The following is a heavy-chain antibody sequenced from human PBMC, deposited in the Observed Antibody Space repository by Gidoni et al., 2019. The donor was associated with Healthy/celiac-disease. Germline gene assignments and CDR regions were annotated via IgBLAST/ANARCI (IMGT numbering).Heavy chain of an antibody. D-gene: IGHD6-13*01. CDR2: IYYSGST. CDR1: GGSISSSSYY. Sequence: LQLQESGPGLVKPPETLSLTCTVTGGSISSSSYYWGWIRQPPGKGLEWIGSIYYSGSTYYNPSLKSRVTISVDTSKNQFSLKLSSVTAADTAVYYCARRGAGQLVGRDFDYWGQGTLVTVSS. CDR3: ARRGAGQLVGRDFDY. V-gene: IGHV4-39*01. J-gene: IGHJ4*02.